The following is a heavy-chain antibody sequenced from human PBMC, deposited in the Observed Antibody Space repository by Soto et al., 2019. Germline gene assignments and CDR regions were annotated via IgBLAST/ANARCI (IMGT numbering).Heavy chain of an antibody. D-gene: IGHD4-17*01. J-gene: IGHJ6*02. Sequence: QVQLVQSGDEGKKPGASVKVSCKASGYTFNRYGLSWVRQAPGQGLEWMGWISGNNGNIKNAQKFQDRVTMTTDTSTSTAYMELRSLRSDDTAVYYCARHGASILNGMDVWGQGTTVTVSS. V-gene: IGHV1-18*01. CDR2: ISGNNGNI. CDR3: ARHGASILNGMDV. CDR1: GYTFNRYG.